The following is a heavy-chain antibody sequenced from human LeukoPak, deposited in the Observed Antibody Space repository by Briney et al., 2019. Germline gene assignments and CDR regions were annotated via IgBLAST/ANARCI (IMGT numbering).Heavy chain of an antibody. Sequence: EGSLRLSCAASGFTFSSYWMTWVRQVPGRGPEWVANVNRDGSETYYLDSVKGRFTISKDNAKNSLYLQMNSLRAEDTALYHCARNNGMDVWGQGTTVIVSS. J-gene: IGHJ6*02. CDR2: VNRDGSET. CDR3: ARNNGMDV. CDR1: GFTFSSYW. V-gene: IGHV3-7*03.